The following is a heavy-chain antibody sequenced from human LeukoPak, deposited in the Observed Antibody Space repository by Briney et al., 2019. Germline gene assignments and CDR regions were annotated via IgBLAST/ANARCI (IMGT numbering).Heavy chain of an antibody. J-gene: IGHJ5*01. CDR1: GLPFPMYA. CDR2: MGGTAGCT. Sequence: PGGPRTPPCQAPGLPFPMYAISGVRKPPGKGLEWAPGMGGTAGCTFYPDSVKGRFIISRDNFKNILYLQMNSLRAEDTAIYYCAKDRPNFHENSGHYYRRDGDSWGQGTLVTVSS. V-gene: IGHV3-23*01. CDR3: AKDRPNFHENSGHYYRRDGDS. D-gene: IGHD3-22*01.